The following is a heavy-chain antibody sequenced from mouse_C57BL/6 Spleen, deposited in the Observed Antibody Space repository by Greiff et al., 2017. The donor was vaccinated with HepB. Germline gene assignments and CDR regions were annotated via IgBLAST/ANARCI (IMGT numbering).Heavy chain of an antibody. Sequence: QVQLQQSGAELVRPGASVTLSCKASGYTFTDYEMHWVKQTPVHGLEWIGAIDPETGGTAYNQKFKGKAILTADKSSSTAYMELRSLTSEDSADYYCTRSPSTMITTVDYWGQGTTLTVSS. J-gene: IGHJ2*01. CDR1: GYTFTDYE. D-gene: IGHD2-4*01. CDR3: TRSPSTMITTVDY. V-gene: IGHV1-15*01. CDR2: IDPETGGT.